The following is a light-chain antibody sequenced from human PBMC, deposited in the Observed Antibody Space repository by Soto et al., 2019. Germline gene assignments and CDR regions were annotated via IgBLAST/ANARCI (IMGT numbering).Light chain of an antibody. CDR3: CSYAGSSAAYV. CDR2: EVS. Sequence: QSALTQPASVSGSPGQSITISCTGTSSDVGSYNVVSWYQQHPGKAPKLLIYEVSKRPSGVSDRFSGSKSGNTASLTISGLQAEDEAYYHCCSYAGSSAAYVFGTGTKVTVL. J-gene: IGLJ1*01. CDR1: SSDVGSYNV. V-gene: IGLV2-23*02.